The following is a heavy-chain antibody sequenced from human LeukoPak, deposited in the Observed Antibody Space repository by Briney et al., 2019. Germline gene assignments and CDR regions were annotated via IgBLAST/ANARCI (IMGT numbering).Heavy chain of an antibody. D-gene: IGHD5-24*01. J-gene: IGHJ4*02. V-gene: IGHV4-34*01. CDR3: ARDGYNWGYFDY. CDR2: INHSGST. CDR1: GGSFSGYY. Sequence: SETLSLTCAVYGGSFSGYYWSWIRQPPGKGLEWIGEINHSGSTNYNPSPKSRVTISVDTSKNQFSLKLSSVTAADTAVYYCARDGYNWGYFDYWGQGTLVTVFS.